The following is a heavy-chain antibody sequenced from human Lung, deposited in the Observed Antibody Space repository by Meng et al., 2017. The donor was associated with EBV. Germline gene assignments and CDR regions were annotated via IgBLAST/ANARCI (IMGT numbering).Heavy chain of an antibody. Sequence: QITSKESGPTLVKPTQTLTLTCTFSGFSLNTRAVGVGWIRQPPGKALEWLAVIYWDEDKRYSPSLRSRLTITKDTSKNHVVLTMTNMAPVDTATYFCAHLIATRPFDYWGQGTLVTVSS. J-gene: IGHJ4*02. D-gene: IGHD6-6*01. V-gene: IGHV2-5*02. CDR2: IYWDEDK. CDR1: GFSLNTRAVG. CDR3: AHLIATRPFDY.